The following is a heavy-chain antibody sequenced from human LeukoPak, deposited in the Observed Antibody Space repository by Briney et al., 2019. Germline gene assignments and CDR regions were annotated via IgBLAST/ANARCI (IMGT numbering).Heavy chain of an antibody. D-gene: IGHD1-7*01. V-gene: IGHV3-23*01. Sequence: GGSLRLSCAASGFTFNAYTLTWVRQAPGKRPEWLAAVTGGHGVTYYADSVRGRFTISRDNSRNTLYLQMTGLTAEDTAVYYCTRDQSTTALSEYWGQGTLVAVSS. CDR1: GFTFNAYT. CDR3: TRDQSTTALSEY. CDR2: VTGGHGVT. J-gene: IGHJ4*02.